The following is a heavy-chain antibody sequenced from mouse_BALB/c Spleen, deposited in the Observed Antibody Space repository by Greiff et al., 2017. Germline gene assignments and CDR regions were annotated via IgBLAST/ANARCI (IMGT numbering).Heavy chain of an antibody. J-gene: IGHJ2*01. Sequence: EVKLVESGGGLVKPGGSLKLSCAASGFTFSSYAMSWVRQTPEKRLEWVASISSGGSTYYPDSVKGRFTISRDNARNILYLQMSSLRSEDTAMYYCARGTTRDYFDYWGQGTTLTVSS. CDR1: GFTFSSYA. CDR3: ARGTTRDYFDY. CDR2: ISSGGST. V-gene: IGHV5-6-5*01. D-gene: IGHD1-1*01.